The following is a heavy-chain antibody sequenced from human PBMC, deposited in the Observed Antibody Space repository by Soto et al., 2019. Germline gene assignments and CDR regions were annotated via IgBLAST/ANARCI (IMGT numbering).Heavy chain of an antibody. J-gene: IGHJ4*02. D-gene: IGHD1-26*01. CDR2: VYYSGST. CDR1: GGSISSSSYY. CDR3: ARHGGLYCGSYYPDY. V-gene: IGHV4-39*01. Sequence: QLQLQESGPGLVKPSETLSLTCTVSGGSISSSSYYWGWIRQPPGKGLEWIGSVYYSGSTDHNPSLKSRVTISVDTSKNQFSLKLSSVTAADTAVYYCARHGGLYCGSYYPDYWGLGTLVTVSS.